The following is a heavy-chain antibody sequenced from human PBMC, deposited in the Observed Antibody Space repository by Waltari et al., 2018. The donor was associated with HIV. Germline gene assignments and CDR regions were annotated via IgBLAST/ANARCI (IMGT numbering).Heavy chain of an antibody. J-gene: IGHJ5*02. V-gene: IGHV3-66*01. CDR2: MYSDGTT. D-gene: IGHD3-22*01. Sequence: VRLVESGGALVRPGGALRLSCTASGFPAGHTSMTWVRQASGKGLEWFSTMYSDGTTVSADSVKGRFSTSRDTSKIILHLLMDSLRVDDTAVYYCAREVFYYDNSGHPGWFDPWGQGTLVAVSS. CDR1: GFPAGHTS. CDR3: AREVFYYDNSGHPGWFDP.